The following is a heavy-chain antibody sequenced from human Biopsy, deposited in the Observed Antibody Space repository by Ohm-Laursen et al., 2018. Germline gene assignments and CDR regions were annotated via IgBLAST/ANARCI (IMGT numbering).Heavy chain of an antibody. CDR2: ISYDGSSQ. CDR1: GFPFSSYH. CDR3: AKSRESSGYYLVD. V-gene: IGHV3-30*18. J-gene: IGHJ4*02. D-gene: IGHD3-22*01. Sequence: LSLTCAASGFPFSSYHIHWVRQAPGKGLEWVAVISYDGSSQYYVNSVKGRFTISRDNSKNTAYLQMISLGAEDTAVYYCAKSRESSGYYLVDWGQGTLVTVSS.